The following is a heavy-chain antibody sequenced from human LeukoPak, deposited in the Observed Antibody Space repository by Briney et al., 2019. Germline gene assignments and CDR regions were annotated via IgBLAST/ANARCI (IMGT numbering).Heavy chain of an antibody. J-gene: IGHJ4*02. CDR1: GFTFSSYS. V-gene: IGHV3-21*01. CDR2: ISSSSSYM. Sequence: GGSLRLSCAASGFTFSSYSMNWVRQAPGKGLEWVSSISSSSSYMYYADSVKGRFTISRDNAKNSLYLQMNSLRAEDTAVYYCARLNNGGPYFDYWGQGTLVTVSS. CDR3: ARLNNGGPYFDY. D-gene: IGHD2-8*01.